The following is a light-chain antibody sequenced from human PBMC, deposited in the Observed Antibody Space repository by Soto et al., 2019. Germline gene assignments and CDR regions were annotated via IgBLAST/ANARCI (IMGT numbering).Light chain of an antibody. CDR1: QSVSSS. V-gene: IGKV3-15*01. J-gene: IGKJ1*01. Sequence: IVLLHTPGPPSFSPGERAPLSFRASQSVSSSLAWYQQKPGQAPRLLIYGASTRATGIPARFSGSGSGTEFTLTISSLQSEDFAVYYCQQYNNWWTFGQGTKVDI. CDR2: GAS. CDR3: QQYNNWWT.